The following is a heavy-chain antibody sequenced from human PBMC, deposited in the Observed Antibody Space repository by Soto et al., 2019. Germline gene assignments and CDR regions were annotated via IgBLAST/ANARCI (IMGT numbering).Heavy chain of an antibody. D-gene: IGHD3-10*01. CDR3: ARVPGSGTYYDNRIANDAFDI. CDR1: GFTFSNYG. CDR2: IWYDGSSE. J-gene: IGHJ3*02. V-gene: IGHV3-33*01. Sequence: VGSLRLSCAASGFTFSNYGVHWVRQAPGKGLEWVAVIWYDGSSEYYTESVKGRFTISRDNSKNTLYLQMNSLRAEDTAVYYCARVPGSGTYYDNRIANDAFDIWGQGTMVTVSS.